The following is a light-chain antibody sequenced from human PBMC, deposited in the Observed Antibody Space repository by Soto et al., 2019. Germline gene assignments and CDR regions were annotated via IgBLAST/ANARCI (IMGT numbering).Light chain of an antibody. CDR2: QAS. V-gene: IGKV1-5*03. J-gene: IGKJ5*01. CDR3: QQCNSYSIT. CDR1: QSINNW. Sequence: DIQMTQSPSTLSASVGDRVTITCRASQSINNWLAWYQQKPGKAPKLLIYQASSLDSGVPSRFSGGGSGTEFTLTISNLQPDDFATYYCQQCNSYSITFGQGTRLEIK.